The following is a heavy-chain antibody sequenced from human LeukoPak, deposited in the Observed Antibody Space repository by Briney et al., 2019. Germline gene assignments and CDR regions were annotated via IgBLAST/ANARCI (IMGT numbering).Heavy chain of an antibody. CDR3: AREGDGDCSGGSCYEAFDY. CDR1: RFTYISYW. CDR2: RKQDGSEK. J-gene: IGHJ4*02. Sequence: GGSLRLSCAASRFTYISYWLSCVRQARGKGLEWVANRKQDGSEKYYVDSVKGRFTISRDNAKNSLYLQMNSLRAEDTAVYYCAREGDGDCSGGSCYEAFDYWGQGTLVTVSS. D-gene: IGHD2-15*01. V-gene: IGHV3-7*01.